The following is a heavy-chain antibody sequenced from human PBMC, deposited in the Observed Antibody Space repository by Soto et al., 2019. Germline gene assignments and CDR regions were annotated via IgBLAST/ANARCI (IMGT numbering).Heavy chain of an antibody. J-gene: IGHJ4*02. V-gene: IGHV3-74*01. CDR3: ARDNKGFDY. CDR2: INSDGSST. CDR1: SNYD. Sequence: SNYDMHWVRQAPGKGLEWVSRINSDGSSTTYADSVKGRFTISRDNAKNTLYLQMNSLRAEDTAVYYCARDNKGFDYWGQGTLVTVSS.